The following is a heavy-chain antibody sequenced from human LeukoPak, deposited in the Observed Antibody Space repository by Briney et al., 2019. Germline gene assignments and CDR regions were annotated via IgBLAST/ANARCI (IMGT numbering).Heavy chain of an antibody. D-gene: IGHD3-22*01. CDR2: ICHSGST. V-gene: IGHV4-38-2*02. J-gene: IGHJ4*02. CDR3: AARDYDSSGYYSDY. CDR1: GYSINSEYY. Sequence: SETLSLTCTVPGYSINSEYYWGWIRQPPGKGLEWIGSICHSGSTYYNPSLKSRVTISLDTSKNQFSLKLSSVTAADTAVYYCAARDYDSSGYYSDYWGQGTLVTVSS.